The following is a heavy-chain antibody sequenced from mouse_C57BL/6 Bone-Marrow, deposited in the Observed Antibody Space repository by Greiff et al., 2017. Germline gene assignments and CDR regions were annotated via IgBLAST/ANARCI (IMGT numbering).Heavy chain of an antibody. V-gene: IGHV1-22*01. CDR3: ARTLYYSNYDFDY. Sequence: VQLKQSGPELVKPGASVKMSCKASGYTFTDYNMHWVKQSHGKSLEWIGYINPNNGGTSYNQKFKDKATLTVNKSSSTAYMELRSLTSEDSAVYYCARTLYYSNYDFDYWGQGTTLTVSS. CDR2: INPNNGGT. D-gene: IGHD2-5*01. CDR1: GYTFTDYN. J-gene: IGHJ2*01.